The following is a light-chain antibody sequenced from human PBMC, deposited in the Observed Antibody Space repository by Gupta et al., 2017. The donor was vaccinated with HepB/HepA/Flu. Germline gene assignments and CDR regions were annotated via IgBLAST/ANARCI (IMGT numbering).Light chain of an antibody. CDR1: EDIRTS. J-gene: IGKJ1*01. Sequence: DVQMTQSPFSVSASVGDRVTITCRASEDIRTSLAWYQQKPGKAPKLVIHTVSTLQSGVPSRCSGSGSGTDFTLTISSLQPEDFATYYCQQAKNFPWTFGQGTKVEIK. V-gene: IGKV1-12*01. CDR2: TVS. CDR3: QQAKNFPWT.